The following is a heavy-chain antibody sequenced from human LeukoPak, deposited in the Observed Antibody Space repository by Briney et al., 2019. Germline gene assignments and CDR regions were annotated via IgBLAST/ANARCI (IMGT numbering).Heavy chain of an antibody. CDR2: IYYSGST. CDR1: VDSISSYY. Sequence: SETLSLTCTVSVDSISSYYWSWIRQPPGKGLEWIGYIYYSGSTNYDPSLKSRVTISVDTSKNQFSLKLSSVTAADTAVYYCARDYYDSRYNWFDPWGQGTLVTVSS. CDR3: ARDYYDSRYNWFDP. D-gene: IGHD3-22*01. V-gene: IGHV4-59*01. J-gene: IGHJ5*02.